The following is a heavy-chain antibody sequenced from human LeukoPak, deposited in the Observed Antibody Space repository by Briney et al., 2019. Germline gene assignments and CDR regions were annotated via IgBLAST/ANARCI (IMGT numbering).Heavy chain of an antibody. CDR1: GFTFSSYA. Sequence: PGGSLRLSCAASGFTFSSYAMSWVRQAPGKGLEWVSAISGSGGSTYYADSVKGRFTISRDNSKNTLYLQMNSLRAEDTAVYYCAKDPTYYDSSGYYYVVYHGMDVWGQGTTVTVSS. V-gene: IGHV3-23*01. CDR3: AKDPTYYDSSGYYYVVYHGMDV. D-gene: IGHD3-22*01. CDR2: ISGSGGST. J-gene: IGHJ6*02.